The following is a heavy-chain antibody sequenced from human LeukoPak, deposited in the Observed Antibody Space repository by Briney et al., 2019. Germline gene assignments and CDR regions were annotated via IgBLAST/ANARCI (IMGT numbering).Heavy chain of an antibody. CDR3: ASLPGAAGTFYGMDV. Sequence: GGSLRLSCAASGFTFSSYSMSWVRQAPGKGLEWVSSISSSSSYIYYADSVKGRFTISRDNAKNSLYLQMSSLRAEDTAVYYCASLPGAAGTFYGMDVWGQGTTVTVSS. CDR2: ISSSSSYI. V-gene: IGHV3-21*01. J-gene: IGHJ6*02. D-gene: IGHD6-13*01. CDR1: GFTFSSYS.